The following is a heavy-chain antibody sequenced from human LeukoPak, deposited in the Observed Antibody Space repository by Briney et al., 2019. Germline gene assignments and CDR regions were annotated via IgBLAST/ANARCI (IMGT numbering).Heavy chain of an antibody. CDR1: GGTFSSYA. CDR3: ARDRVVGLGIDNAFDI. V-gene: IGHV1-69*13. J-gene: IGHJ3*02. CDR2: IIPIFGTA. Sequence: SVKVSCKASGGTFSSYATSWVRQAPGQGLEWMGGIIPIFGTANYAQKFQGRVTITADESTSTAYMELSSLRSEDTAVYYCARDRVVGLGIDNAFDIWGHGTMVTVSS. D-gene: IGHD2-15*01.